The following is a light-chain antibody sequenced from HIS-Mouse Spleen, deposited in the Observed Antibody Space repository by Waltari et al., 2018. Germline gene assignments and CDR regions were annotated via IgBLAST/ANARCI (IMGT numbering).Light chain of an antibody. Sequence: TQSPATLSLSPGERATLSCRASQSVSSYLAWYQQKPGKAPKLLIYAASSLQSGVPSRFSGSGSGTDFTLTISSLQPEDFATYYCQQANSFPSFTLFTFGPGTKVDIK. V-gene: IGKV1-12*02. J-gene: IGKJ3*01. CDR2: AAS. CDR1: QSVSSY. CDR3: QQANSFPSFTLFT.